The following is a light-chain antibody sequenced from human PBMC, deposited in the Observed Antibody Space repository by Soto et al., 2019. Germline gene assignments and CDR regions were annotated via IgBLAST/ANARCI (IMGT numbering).Light chain of an antibody. J-gene: IGKJ4*01. CDR2: KAS. CDR1: QTISTW. V-gene: IGKV1-5*03. CDR3: QQYDDPALT. Sequence: DIQMTQSPFTLAAFVGDRVTVTCRASQTISTWLAWYQQKPGKAPKLLIYKASSLESGVPSRFSGSGSGTQFTFTIDSLQPEDIATYYCQQYDDPALTFGGGTKVE.